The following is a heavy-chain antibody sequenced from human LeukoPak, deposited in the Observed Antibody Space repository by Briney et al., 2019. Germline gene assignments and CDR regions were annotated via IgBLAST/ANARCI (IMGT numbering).Heavy chain of an antibody. V-gene: IGHV1-69*04. CDR2: IIPILGIA. CDR1: GGTFSSYA. D-gene: IGHD5-24*01. Sequence: SVKVSCKASGGTFSSYAISWVRQAPGQGLEWMGRIIPILGIANYAQKFQGRITITADKSTSTAYMELSSLRSEDTAVYYCARGGTHRDGYNCDVLDRYYGMDVWGQGTTVTVSS. CDR3: ARGGTHRDGYNCDVLDRYYGMDV. J-gene: IGHJ6*02.